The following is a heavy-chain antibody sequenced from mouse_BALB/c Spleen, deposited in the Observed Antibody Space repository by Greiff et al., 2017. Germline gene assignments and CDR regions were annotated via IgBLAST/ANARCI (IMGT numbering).Heavy chain of an antibody. V-gene: IGHV2-9*02. D-gene: IGHD1-1*01. CDR3: ASRYYYGSSYDYAMDY. J-gene: IGHJ4*01. CDR2: IWAGGST. Sequence: VKLMESGPGLVAPSQSLSITCTVSGFSLTSYGVHWVRQPPGKGLEWLGVIWAGGSTNYNSALMSRLSISKDNSKSQVFLKMNSLQTDDTAMYYCASRYYYGSSYDYAMDYWGQGTSVTVSS. CDR1: GFSLTSYG.